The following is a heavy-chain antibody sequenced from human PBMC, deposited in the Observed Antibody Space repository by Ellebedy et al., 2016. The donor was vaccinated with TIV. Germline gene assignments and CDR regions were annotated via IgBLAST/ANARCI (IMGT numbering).Heavy chain of an antibody. Sequence: ASVKVSXKASRYTFITFDINWVRQPSGQGLEWLGWMNPNSGDTGSAQKFQGRVAMTRNTSSRTAYLELNSLRSEDTAVYYCVRDVQDSSGYHVDSWGQGTLVTVSS. CDR1: RYTFITFD. CDR2: MNPNSGDT. D-gene: IGHD3-22*01. CDR3: VRDVQDSSGYHVDS. J-gene: IGHJ4*02. V-gene: IGHV1-8*01.